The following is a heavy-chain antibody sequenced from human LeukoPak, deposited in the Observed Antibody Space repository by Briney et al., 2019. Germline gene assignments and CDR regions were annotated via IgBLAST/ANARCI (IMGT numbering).Heavy chain of an antibody. Sequence: TGGSLRLSCAASGSTFSSYGMHWVRQAPGKGLEWVAFIRYDGSNKYYADSVKGRFTISRDNSKNTLYLQMNSLRAEDTAVYYCARAGTTRGGWPIWGQGTMVTVS. CDR2: IRYDGSNK. V-gene: IGHV3-30*02. CDR1: GSTFSSYG. J-gene: IGHJ3*02. D-gene: IGHD6-19*01. CDR3: ARAGTTRGGWPI.